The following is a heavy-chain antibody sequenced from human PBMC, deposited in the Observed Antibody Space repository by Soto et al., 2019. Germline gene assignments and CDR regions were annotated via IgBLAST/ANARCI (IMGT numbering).Heavy chain of an antibody. D-gene: IGHD2-21*01. J-gene: IGHJ4*02. CDR3: ERHCCGGRPY. CDR1: GYSFTSYW. Sequence: PGESLKISCKASGYSFTSYWIGWVRQMPGKGLEWMGIIHPGDSQIICSPSFQGQVAISVDKSINTAYLQWSSLKASDTAMYYCERHCCGGRPYWGQGTQVTVSS. CDR2: IHPGDSQI. V-gene: IGHV5-51*01.